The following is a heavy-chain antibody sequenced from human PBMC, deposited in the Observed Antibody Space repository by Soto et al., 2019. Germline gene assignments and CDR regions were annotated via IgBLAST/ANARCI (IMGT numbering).Heavy chain of an antibody. Sequence: QVQLVQSGAEVKKPGSSVKVSCKTSGGTFSNYAIAWVRQAPGPGLEWMGGIIPMLRTPDYAQRFQGRVKITADGSTNTAFMAVTSRRSEDTAVSFCARDISYSSTWYGSQAETRGGAFDIWGQGTMVIVSS. D-gene: IGHD6-13*01. J-gene: IGHJ3*02. CDR2: IIPMLRTP. CDR1: GGTFSNYA. V-gene: IGHV1-69*01. CDR3: ARDISYSSTWYGSQAETRGGAFDI.